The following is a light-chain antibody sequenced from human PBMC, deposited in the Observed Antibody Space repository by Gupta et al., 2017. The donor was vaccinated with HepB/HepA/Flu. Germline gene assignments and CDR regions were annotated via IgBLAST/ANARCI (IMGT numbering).Light chain of an antibody. V-gene: IGLV1-44*01. J-gene: IGLJ2*01. Sequence: QSVLTQPPSASGTPGQRVTISYSGSSSNIGSNTVTWYQQLPGTAPKLLIYSNHQRPSGVPDRFSGSKSGTSASLAISGLQAEDEADYYCAACDDSLNGVVFGGGTKLTVL. CDR1: SSNIGSNT. CDR3: AACDDSLNGVV. CDR2: SNH.